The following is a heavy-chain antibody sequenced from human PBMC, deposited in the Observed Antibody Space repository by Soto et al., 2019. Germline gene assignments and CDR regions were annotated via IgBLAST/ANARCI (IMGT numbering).Heavy chain of an antibody. CDR1: GGSISSTTCY. CDR3: ERYYDTSHRPYFHP. V-gene: IGHV4-39*01. Sequence: PSETLSLTCSVSGGSISSTTCYWAWIRQAPGKGLEWVATIYYSGATYYNPSLKSRLTISIDTSKNQFSLRLSSVTAADTAMYYCERYYDTSHRPYFHPWGQGTRGTVSS. J-gene: IGHJ1*01. D-gene: IGHD3-22*01. CDR2: IYYSGAT.